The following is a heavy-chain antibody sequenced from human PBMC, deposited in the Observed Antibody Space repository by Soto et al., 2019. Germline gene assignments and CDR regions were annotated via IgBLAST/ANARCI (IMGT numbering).Heavy chain of an antibody. CDR1: EPTFITYG. J-gene: IGHJ4*02. D-gene: IGHD2-2*01. CDR3: ARDESAGSSTSN. V-gene: IGHV3-21*01. Sequence: DVQLVESGGGLVKPGGSRDLFFVPFEPTFITYGRNWTRKTPGKGLEWVSSITSSGSYIHYADSVQGRFTVSRDNAKNSMYLQMNSLRVEDTAVYFCARDESAGSSTSNWGQGTLVTVSS. CDR2: ITSSGSYI.